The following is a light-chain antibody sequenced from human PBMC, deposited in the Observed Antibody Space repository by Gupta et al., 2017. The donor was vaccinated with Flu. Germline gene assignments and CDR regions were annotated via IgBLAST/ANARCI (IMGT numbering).Light chain of an antibody. CDR2: EVR. CDR1: RSDIGRYNF. CDR3: RSYTTTNNLVV. J-gene: IGLJ3*02. Sequence: QSALTQPAAVSASPGQSITSTCTGTRSDIGRYNFVSWYQHHPGKAPKLLIFEVRDPPTGPPTRFSGSKSATTASVTITGLQAGAEAHYYCRSYTTTNNLVVFGGGTKLTVL. V-gene: IGLV2-14*01.